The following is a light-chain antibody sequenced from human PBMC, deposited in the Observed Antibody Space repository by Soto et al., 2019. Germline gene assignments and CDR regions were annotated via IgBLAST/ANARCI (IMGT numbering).Light chain of an antibody. V-gene: IGLV1-40*01. CDR2: NNN. CDR1: SPNIGAGFD. J-gene: IGLJ1*01. Sequence: QSVLTQPPSVSGAPGQRVTISCTGSSPNIGAGFDVHWYQRLPGTAPKVLIYNNNNRPSGVPDRFSGSKSGTSASLDITGLQAEDEADYYCQSYDSSLSGSYVFGTGTKVTVL. CDR3: QSYDSSLSGSYV.